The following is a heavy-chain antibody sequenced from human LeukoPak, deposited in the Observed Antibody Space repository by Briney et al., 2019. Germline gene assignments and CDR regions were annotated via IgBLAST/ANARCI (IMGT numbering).Heavy chain of an antibody. D-gene: IGHD5-24*01. J-gene: IGHJ5*02. CDR3: ARQSRDGYNLRFDP. Sequence: GGSLRLSCAASGFTFSSYWMSWVRQAPGKGLEWVANIKQDGSEKYYVDSVKGRFTISRDNAKNSLYLQMNSLRAEDTAVYYCARQSRDGYNLRFDPWGQGTLVTVPS. CDR2: IKQDGSEK. V-gene: IGHV3-7*01. CDR1: GFTFSSYW.